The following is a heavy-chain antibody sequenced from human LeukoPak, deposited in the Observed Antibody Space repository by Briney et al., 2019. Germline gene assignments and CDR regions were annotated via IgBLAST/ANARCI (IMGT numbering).Heavy chain of an antibody. CDR1: GYSISSGYY. J-gene: IGHJ3*02. V-gene: IGHV4-38-2*02. D-gene: IGHD6-13*01. Sequence: SETLSLTCTVSGYSISSGYYWGWIRQPPGKGLEWIGSIYHSGSTYYNPSLKSRVTISVDTSKNQFSLKLSSVTAADTAVYYCARGKKQQLRAFDIWGQGTMVTVSS. CDR3: ARGKKQQLRAFDI. CDR2: IYHSGST.